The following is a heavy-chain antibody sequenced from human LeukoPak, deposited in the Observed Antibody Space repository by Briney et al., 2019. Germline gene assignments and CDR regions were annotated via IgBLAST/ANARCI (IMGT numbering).Heavy chain of an antibody. CDR3: ARGHSGSYHTAGCDY. Sequence: VKVSCKASGGTFSSYAISWVRQAPGQGLEWMGVIIPIFGTANYAQKFQGRVTITADESTSTAYMELSSLRSEDTAVYYCARGHSGSYHTAGCDYWGQGTLVTVSS. J-gene: IGHJ4*02. D-gene: IGHD1-26*01. V-gene: IGHV1-69*13. CDR1: GGTFSSYA. CDR2: IIPIFGTA.